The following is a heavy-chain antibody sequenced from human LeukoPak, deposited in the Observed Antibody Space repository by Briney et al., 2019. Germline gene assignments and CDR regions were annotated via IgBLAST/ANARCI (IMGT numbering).Heavy chain of an antibody. CDR2: VSATGYTT. V-gene: IGHV3-23*01. D-gene: IGHD1-26*01. CDR1: RFTLPYG. Sequence: GGTLRLSCVVSRFTLPYGMSWVRQAPGKGLEWVSYVSATGYTTSYADSVKGRFTVSRDTSKNSLYLQMSSLTAADTAVYYCAKDRSIGTYYTFDHWGQGTLVTVSS. CDR3: AKDRSIGTYYTFDH. J-gene: IGHJ4*02.